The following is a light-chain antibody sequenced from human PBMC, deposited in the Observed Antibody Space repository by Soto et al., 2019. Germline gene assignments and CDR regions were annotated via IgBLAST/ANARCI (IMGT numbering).Light chain of an antibody. Sequence: IQLTKSPSSLSASVGDSVTITCRASQGISSYLAWYQQEPGKAPKLLIYAASTLQSGVPSRFSGGGSGTDFTLTISSLQPEDFATYYCQQLNSYPLTFGGGTTVDIK. J-gene: IGKJ4*01. V-gene: IGKV1-9*01. CDR3: QQLNSYPLT. CDR1: QGISSY. CDR2: AAS.